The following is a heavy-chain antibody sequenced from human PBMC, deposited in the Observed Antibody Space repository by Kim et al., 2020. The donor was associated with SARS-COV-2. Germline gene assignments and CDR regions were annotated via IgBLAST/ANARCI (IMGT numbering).Heavy chain of an antibody. CDR1: GFTFSSYA. J-gene: IGHJ5*01. CDR2: INASSGGR. CDR3: APGLGSTGLHLNGFDS. D-gene: IGHD2-8*02. Sequence: GGSLRLSCAASGFTFSSYAMSWVRQAPGKGLEWVAPINASSGGRNYDDAVTGRVTFTSARYKTTNTLLLHIISPETAATGFYYRAPGLGSTGLHLNGFDS. V-gene: IGHV3-23*01.